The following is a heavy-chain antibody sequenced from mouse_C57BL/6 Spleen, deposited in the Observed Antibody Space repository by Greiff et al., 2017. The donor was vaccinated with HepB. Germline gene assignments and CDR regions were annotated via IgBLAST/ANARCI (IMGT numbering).Heavy chain of an antibody. Sequence: EVQVVESGGGLVKPGGSLKLSCAASGFTFSDYGMHWVRQAPEKGLEWVAYISSGSSTIYYADTVKGRFTISRDNAKNTLFLQMTSLRSEDTAMYYCAMPTIVTPYYFDYLGQGTTLTVSS. J-gene: IGHJ2*01. CDR3: AMPTIVTPYYFDY. CDR1: GFTFSDYG. D-gene: IGHD2-5*01. V-gene: IGHV5-17*01. CDR2: ISSGSSTI.